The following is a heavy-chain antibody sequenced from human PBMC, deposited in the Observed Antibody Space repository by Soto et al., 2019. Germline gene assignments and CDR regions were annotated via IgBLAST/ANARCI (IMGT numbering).Heavy chain of an antibody. Sequence: EVQLVESGGGLVKPGGSLRLSCAASGFTFSSYSMNWVRQAPGKGLEWVSSISSSTSYIYYADSVKGRFTISRDNAKNSLYLQMNSLRAEDTAVYYCARGSLAVAGTGGFDYWGQGTLVTVS. J-gene: IGHJ4*02. CDR1: GFTFSSYS. CDR3: ARGSLAVAGTGGFDY. V-gene: IGHV3-21*01. CDR2: ISSSTSYI. D-gene: IGHD6-19*01.